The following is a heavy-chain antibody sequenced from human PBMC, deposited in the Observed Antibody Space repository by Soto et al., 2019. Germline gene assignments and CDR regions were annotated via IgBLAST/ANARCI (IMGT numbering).Heavy chain of an antibody. V-gene: IGHV4-31*03. D-gene: IGHD2-21*02. CDR3: ARSRVTYWYFDL. CDR2: IYYSGST. Sequence: QVQLQESGPGLVKPSQTLSLTCTVSGGSISSGGYYWSWIRQHPGKGLEWIGYIYYSGSTYYNPSLRSRVTISVDTSKKQFSLKLSSVTAADTAVYYCARSRVTYWYFDLWGRGTLVTVSS. CDR1: GGSISSGGYY. J-gene: IGHJ2*01.